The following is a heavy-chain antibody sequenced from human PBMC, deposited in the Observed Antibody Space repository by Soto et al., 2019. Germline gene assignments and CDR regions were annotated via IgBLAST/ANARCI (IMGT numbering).Heavy chain of an antibody. CDR3: PSPRYSSGWYQI. D-gene: IGHD6-19*01. V-gene: IGHV3-23*01. J-gene: IGHJ4*02. Sequence: EVQMLESGGGLVQPGGLLRRFCAASGFTFSSYAMSWVRQARGKGLEWVSAISGSGGSTYYADSVKGRFTISRDNSKNTLYLQMNSLRAEDTAVYYCPSPRYSSGWYQIWGQGTLVTVSS. CDR2: ISGSGGST. CDR1: GFTFSSYA.